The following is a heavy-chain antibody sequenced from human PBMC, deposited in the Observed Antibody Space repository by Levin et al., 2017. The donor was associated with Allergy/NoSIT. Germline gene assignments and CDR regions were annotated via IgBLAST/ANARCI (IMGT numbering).Heavy chain of an antibody. J-gene: IGHJ2*01. CDR1: GYTFTSYD. V-gene: IGHV1-8*01. CDR2: MSPNSTNT. CDR3: ARGGPRYGDYLYFDL. D-gene: IGHD4-17*01. Sequence: GASVKVSCKASGYTFTSYDINWVRQATGQGLEWMGWMSPNSTNTGYAQRFQGRVTMTRNTSISTAYMELSSLISEDTAVYYCARGGPRYGDYLYFDLWGRGTLVTVSS.